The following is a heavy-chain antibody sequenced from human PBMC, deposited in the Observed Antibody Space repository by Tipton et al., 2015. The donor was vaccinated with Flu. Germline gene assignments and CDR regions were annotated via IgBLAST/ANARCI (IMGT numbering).Heavy chain of an antibody. CDR2: IYYSGST. D-gene: IGHD4-17*01. CDR3: ARADGDYVIFDY. Sequence: GLVKPSETLSLTCTVSGGSISSSSYYWGWIRQPPGKGLEWIGSIYYSGSTYYNPSLKSRVTISVDTSKNQFSLKLSSVTAADTAVYYCARADGDYVIFDYWGQGTLVTVSS. J-gene: IGHJ4*02. CDR1: GGSISSSSYY. V-gene: IGHV4-39*01.